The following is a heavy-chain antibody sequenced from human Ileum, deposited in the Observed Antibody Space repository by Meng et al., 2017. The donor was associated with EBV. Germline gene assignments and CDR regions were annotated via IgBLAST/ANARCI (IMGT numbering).Heavy chain of an antibody. D-gene: IGHD3-3*01. Sequence: LPLPEAGPGPVKPSETLSLTCAVSGDSISSSNHWWGWIRQPPGKGLEWVGTIYYSGSTFYNPSLKSRVTISLDTSKNQFSLKVSSVTAADAAVYYCARRYYGVPFDNWGQGTLVTVSS. V-gene: IGHV4-39*01. CDR3: ARRYYGVPFDN. CDR1: GDSISSSNHW. J-gene: IGHJ4*02. CDR2: IYYSGST.